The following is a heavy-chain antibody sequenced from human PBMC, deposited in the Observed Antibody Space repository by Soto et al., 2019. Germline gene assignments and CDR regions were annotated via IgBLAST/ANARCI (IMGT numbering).Heavy chain of an antibody. CDR3: ARGAVGAYFDY. CDR2: ISYDGSNK. V-gene: IGHV3-30*19. CDR1: GFTFSSYG. Sequence: QVQLMESGGGVVQPGRSLRLSCAASGFTFSSYGMHWVRLAPGKGLEWVAVISYDGSNKYYADSVKGRFTISRDNSKNTLYLQMNSLRAEDTTVYYCARGAVGAYFDYWGQGTLVTVSS. D-gene: IGHD1-26*01. J-gene: IGHJ4*02.